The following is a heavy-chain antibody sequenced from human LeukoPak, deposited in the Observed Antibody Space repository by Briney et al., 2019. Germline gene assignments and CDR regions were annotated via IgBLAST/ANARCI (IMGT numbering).Heavy chain of an antibody. V-gene: IGHV3-74*01. CDR3: ATSARTYIGSSLDY. CDR2: ISSDASIT. Sequence: VQPGGSLRLSCAASGFTFSTYWMHWVRQDAGKGLVWVSRISSDASITSYANPVKGRFTISRDNAKNTLYLQMNSLRAEDTALYYCATSARTYIGSSLDYWGQGTLVTVSS. J-gene: IGHJ4*02. CDR1: GFTFSTYW. D-gene: IGHD2-15*01.